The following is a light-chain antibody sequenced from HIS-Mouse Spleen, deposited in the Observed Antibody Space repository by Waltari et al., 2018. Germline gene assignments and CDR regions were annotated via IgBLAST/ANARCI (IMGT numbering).Light chain of an antibody. Sequence: QSVLTQPPSASGTPGQRVTISCSGSSSNIGSNYVYWYQQLPGTAPKLPIYRNNQRPPGVPYRFSGSKSGTSASLAISGLRSEDEADYYCAAWDDSLSGPVFGGGTKLTVL. J-gene: IGLJ3*02. CDR2: RNN. CDR3: AAWDDSLSGPV. V-gene: IGLV1-47*01. CDR1: SSNIGSNY.